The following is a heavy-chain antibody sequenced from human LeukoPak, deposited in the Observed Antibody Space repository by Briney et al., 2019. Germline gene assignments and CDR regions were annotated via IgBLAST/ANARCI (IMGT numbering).Heavy chain of an antibody. CDR3: AKDRTISDSSGHPYYFDY. Sequence: GGSLRLSCAASGFTFSSYGMHWVRQAPGKGLEWVTFIQYDGGNKYYADSVKGRFTISRDNSKNTLYLQMNSLRAEDTAVYYCAKDRTISDSSGHPYYFDYWGQGTLVTVSS. CDR1: GFTFSSYG. CDR2: IQYDGGNK. J-gene: IGHJ4*02. V-gene: IGHV3-30*02. D-gene: IGHD3-22*01.